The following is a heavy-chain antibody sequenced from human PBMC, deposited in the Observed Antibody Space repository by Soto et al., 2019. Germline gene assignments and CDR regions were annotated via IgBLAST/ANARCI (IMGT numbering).Heavy chain of an antibody. V-gene: IGHV3-30*18. D-gene: IGHD1-26*01. CDR2: ISYDGSHQ. Sequence: QVPLVESGGGVVQPGRSLRLSCVDSGFTFSSFGMHWVRQAPGKGLEWVAVISYDGSHQYYADSVKARFTISRDYSKNTVFLQMTSLRAEDTAVYYCAKEGRGVGATTIDFQHWGQGTLVTVAS. CDR1: GFTFSSFG. J-gene: IGHJ1*01. CDR3: AKEGRGVGATTIDFQH.